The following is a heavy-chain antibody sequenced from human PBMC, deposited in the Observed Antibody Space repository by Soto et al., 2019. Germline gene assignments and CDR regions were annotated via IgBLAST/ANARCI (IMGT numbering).Heavy chain of an antibody. Sequence: GSAVKVSCKASGGTFSSYAISWVRQAPGQGLEWMGGIIPIFGTANYAQKFQGRVTITADESTSTAYMELSSLRSEDTAVYYCAREHLERPTGGGQWDDWGQGTLVTLSS. CDR2: IIPIFGTA. J-gene: IGHJ4*02. CDR3: AREHLERPTGGGQWDD. V-gene: IGHV1-69*13. CDR1: GGTFSSYA. D-gene: IGHD1-1*01.